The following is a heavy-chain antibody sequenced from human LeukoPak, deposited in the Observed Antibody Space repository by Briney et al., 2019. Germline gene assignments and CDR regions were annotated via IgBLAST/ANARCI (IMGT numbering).Heavy chain of an antibody. J-gene: IGHJ4*02. Sequence: PGGSLRLSCAASGFTFSSYEMNWVRQAPGRGLEWVSAISGGGRSTYYADSVKGRFTISRDNSNNTLYLQMTNLRVDDTAVYFCANQPSIAASSDTDFWGQGTLVSVSS. D-gene: IGHD6-6*01. CDR1: GFTFSSYE. CDR2: ISGGGRST. CDR3: ANQPSIAASSDTDF. V-gene: IGHV3-23*01.